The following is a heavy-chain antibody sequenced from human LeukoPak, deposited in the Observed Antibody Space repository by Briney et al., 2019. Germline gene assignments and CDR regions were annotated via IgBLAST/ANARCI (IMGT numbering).Heavy chain of an antibody. CDR1: GGSVSTSTW. J-gene: IGHJ5*02. D-gene: IGHD2-2*01. CDR3: ARVTRFCSDTSCYDWFDP. Sequence: SGTLSLTCAVSGGSVSTSTWWTWVRQPPGKGLEWIGQIYHSGSTSYNPSLRSRVTTSVDKSKNQFSLRLYSVTAADTAVYYCARVTRFCSDTSCYDWFDPWGQGTPVTVSS. CDR2: IYHSGST. V-gene: IGHV4-4*02.